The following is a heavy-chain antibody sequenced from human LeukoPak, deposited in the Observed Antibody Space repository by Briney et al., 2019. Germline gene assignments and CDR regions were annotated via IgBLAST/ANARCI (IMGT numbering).Heavy chain of an antibody. D-gene: IGHD3-22*01. CDR2: IYSGDSI. Sequence: PGGSLRLSCAASGFTFSSYWMHWVRQAPGKGLEWVSIIYSGDSIYCADSVKGRFTISRDNSKNTLYLQMNSLRAEDTAVYYCAREGYNSSGYFDYWGQGTLVTVSS. CDR3: AREGYNSSGYFDY. V-gene: IGHV3-66*01. CDR1: GFTFSSYW. J-gene: IGHJ4*02.